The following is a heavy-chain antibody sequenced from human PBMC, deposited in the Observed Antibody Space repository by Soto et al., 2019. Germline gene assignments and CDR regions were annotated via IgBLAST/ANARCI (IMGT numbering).Heavy chain of an antibody. D-gene: IGHD4-17*01. Sequence: EVQLLESGGGLVQPGGSLRLSCAASGFTFSSYAMSWVRQAPGKGLEWVSAISGSGGSTYYADSVKGRFTISRDNSKNTLYLQMNSLRAEDTAVYYCATPRSAVDYGDYNDAFDIWGQGTMVTVSS. CDR3: ATPRSAVDYGDYNDAFDI. J-gene: IGHJ3*02. CDR1: GFTFSSYA. V-gene: IGHV3-23*01. CDR2: ISGSGGST.